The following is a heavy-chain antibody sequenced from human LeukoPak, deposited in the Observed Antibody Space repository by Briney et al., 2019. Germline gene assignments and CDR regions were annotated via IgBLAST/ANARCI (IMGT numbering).Heavy chain of an antibody. CDR2: VNPNSGGT. CDR1: GYTFTGYY. Sequence: ASVKVSCKASGYTFTGYYMHWVRQAPGQGLEWMGWVNPNSGGTNYAQKFQGRVTMTRDTSISTAYMELSRLRSDDTAVYYCARDPRAAVYDILTAFRGRSFDYWGQGTLVTVSS. V-gene: IGHV1-2*02. CDR3: ARDPRAAVYDILTAFRGRSFDY. J-gene: IGHJ4*02. D-gene: IGHD3-9*01.